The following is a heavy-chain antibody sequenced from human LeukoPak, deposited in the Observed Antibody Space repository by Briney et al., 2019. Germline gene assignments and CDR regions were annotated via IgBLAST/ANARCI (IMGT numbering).Heavy chain of an antibody. D-gene: IGHD6-19*01. Sequence: PGGSLRLSCAASGFTVSSNYMSWVRQAPGKGLEWVSVIYSGDSTYYADSVKGRFTISRDNSKNTLYLQMNTLRAEDTAVYYCARLGQGLPPSYYFGMDVWGQGTTVTV. CDR2: IYSGDST. CDR3: ARLGQGLPPSYYFGMDV. V-gene: IGHV3-66*01. J-gene: IGHJ6*02. CDR1: GFTVSSNY.